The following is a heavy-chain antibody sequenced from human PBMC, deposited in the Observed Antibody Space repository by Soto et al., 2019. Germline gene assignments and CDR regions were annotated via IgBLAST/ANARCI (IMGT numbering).Heavy chain of an antibody. Sequence: PGGSLRLSCAASGFTFISYEMNWVRQAPGKGLEWVSYISSSASTIYYADSVKGRFTISRDNAKNSLYLQMNSLRAEDPAVYYCARDKYGDQYYFDYWGQGTLVTVSS. CDR3: ARDKYGDQYYFDY. J-gene: IGHJ4*02. V-gene: IGHV3-48*03. D-gene: IGHD4-17*01. CDR2: ISSSASTI. CDR1: GFTFISYE.